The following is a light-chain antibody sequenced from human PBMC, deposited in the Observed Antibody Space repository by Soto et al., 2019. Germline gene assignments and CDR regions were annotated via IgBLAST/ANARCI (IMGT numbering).Light chain of an antibody. CDR1: QSVTVNS. CDR2: AAS. Sequence: EILLTQSPSTLSLSPGEGVTLSCRASQSVTVNSLAWYQQKPGQAHSLLIYAASTRAAAVPDRFNGSGSGTDFALTISRLEPGDFGVYYCQQYGDSPLTSGPGTKVDI. CDR3: QQYGDSPLT. J-gene: IGKJ3*01. V-gene: IGKV3-20*01.